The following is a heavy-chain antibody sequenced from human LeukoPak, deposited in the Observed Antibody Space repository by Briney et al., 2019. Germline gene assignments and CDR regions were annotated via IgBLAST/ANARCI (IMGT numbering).Heavy chain of an antibody. Sequence: GGSLRLSCAASGFTFSSYGMHWVRQAPGKGLEWVAFIRYDGSHKYYADSVKGRFTISRDNSKNTLYLQMNSLRPEDTAVYYCARDSSNWNPPGHYYYYYMDVWGKGTTVTVSS. CDR2: IRYDGSHK. V-gene: IGHV3-30*02. J-gene: IGHJ6*03. CDR1: GFTFSSYG. CDR3: ARDSSNWNPPGHYYYYYMDV. D-gene: IGHD1-20*01.